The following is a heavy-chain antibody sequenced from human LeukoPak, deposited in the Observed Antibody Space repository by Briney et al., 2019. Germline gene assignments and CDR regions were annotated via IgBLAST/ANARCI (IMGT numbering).Heavy chain of an antibody. Sequence: GGSLRLSCAASGFTFSSYAMSWVRQAPGKGLEWVSAISGSGGSTYYADSVKGRFTISRDNSKNTLYLQMNSLRAEDTAVYYCATLILWFGESDYWGQGTLVTVSS. CDR2: ISGSGGST. J-gene: IGHJ4*02. V-gene: IGHV3-23*01. CDR3: ATLILWFGESDY. CDR1: GFTFSSYA. D-gene: IGHD3-10*01.